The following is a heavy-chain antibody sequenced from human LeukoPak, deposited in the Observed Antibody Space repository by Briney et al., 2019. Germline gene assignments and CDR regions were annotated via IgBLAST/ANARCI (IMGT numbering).Heavy chain of an antibody. CDR1: GYTFTNYA. CDR2: INGGNGNT. Sequence: ASVKVSCKASGYTFTNYAMHWVRQAPGQRLEWMGWINGGNGNTKYSQKFQGRVTITRDTSASTAYMELSSLRSEDTAVYYCAKDPTGYYYDSSGYLLPDYWGQGTLVTVSS. V-gene: IGHV1-3*01. CDR3: AKDPTGYYYDSSGYLLPDY. J-gene: IGHJ4*02. D-gene: IGHD3-22*01.